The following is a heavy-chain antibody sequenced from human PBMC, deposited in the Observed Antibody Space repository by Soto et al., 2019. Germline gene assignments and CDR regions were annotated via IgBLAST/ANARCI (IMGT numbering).Heavy chain of an antibody. CDR2: IYHSGST. Sequence: KPSETRSPTWTLSSGSNSHGAYSRSWIRQPPGKGLEWIGYIYHSGSTYYNPSLKSRVTISVDRSKNQFSLKLSSVTAADTAVYYSGSFHVTYSSLDYWRRGTL. CDR3: GSFHVTYSSLDY. CDR1: SGSNSHGAYS. J-gene: IGHJ4*02. D-gene: IGHD1-26*01. V-gene: IGHV4-30-2*01.